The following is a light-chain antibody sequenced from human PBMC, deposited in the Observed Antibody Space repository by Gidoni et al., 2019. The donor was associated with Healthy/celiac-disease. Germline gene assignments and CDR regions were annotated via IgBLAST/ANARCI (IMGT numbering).Light chain of an antibody. V-gene: IGKV4-1*01. J-gene: IGKJ4*01. CDR1: QSVLYSSKNKNY. CDR3: QQYYSTPLT. CDR2: WAV. Sequence: DIVMTQSTDSLAVSLGERASSNCKASQSVLYSSKNKNYLAWYQQKPGQPLKLLIYWAVTRESGVPDRFSGSGSGTDFTFIIRSLQDEVVAVYYCQQYYSTPLTFGGGTKVEIK.